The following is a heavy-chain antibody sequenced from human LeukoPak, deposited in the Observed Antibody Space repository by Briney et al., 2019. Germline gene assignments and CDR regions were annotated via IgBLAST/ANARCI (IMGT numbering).Heavy chain of an antibody. D-gene: IGHD4-17*01. J-gene: IGHJ4*02. V-gene: IGHV1-24*01. Sequence: ASVKVSCKVSGYTLTELSMHWVRQAPGKGLGWMGGFDPEDGETIYAQKFQGRVTMTEDTSTDTAYMELSSLRSEDTAVYYCATRTIDYGDYASDYWGQGTLVTVSS. CDR1: GYTLTELS. CDR3: ATRTIDYGDYASDY. CDR2: FDPEDGET.